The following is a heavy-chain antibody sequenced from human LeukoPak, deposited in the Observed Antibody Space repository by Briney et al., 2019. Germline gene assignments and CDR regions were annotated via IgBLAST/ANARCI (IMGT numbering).Heavy chain of an antibody. D-gene: IGHD3-22*01. CDR3: ARNYDSSGYYTDDAFDI. CDR2: ISPSGGST. V-gene: IGHV1-46*01. CDR1: GYTFTSNY. Sequence: AASVKVSCKAFGYTFTSNYMHWVRQAPGQGPEWMGVISPSGGSTTYAQKFQGRVTMTRDTSISTAYMELSRLRSDDTAVYYCARNYDSSGYYTDDAFDIWGQGTMVTVSS. J-gene: IGHJ3*02.